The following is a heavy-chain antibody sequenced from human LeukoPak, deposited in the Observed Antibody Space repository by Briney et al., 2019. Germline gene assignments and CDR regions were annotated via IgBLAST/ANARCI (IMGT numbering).Heavy chain of an antibody. Sequence: GGSLRLSCTASGFTFSSYAMNWVRQAPGKGLEWVSGIGAGGTFTYYADSVKGRFTISRDNSKNTLYLQMNSLRAEDTAVYYCARDGSSGWYWVDYWGQGTLVTVSS. D-gene: IGHD6-19*01. CDR3: ARDGSSGWYWVDY. CDR2: IGAGGTFT. CDR1: GFTFSSYA. V-gene: IGHV3-23*01. J-gene: IGHJ4*02.